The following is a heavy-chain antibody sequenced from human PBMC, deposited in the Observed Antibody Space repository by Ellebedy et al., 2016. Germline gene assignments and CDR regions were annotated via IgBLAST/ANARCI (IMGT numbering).Heavy chain of an antibody. CDR3: ARRNFDSLLSTYYFDY. V-gene: IGHV4-34*01. CDR2: INHSGST. CDR1: GGSFSGYY. Sequence: SETLSLXXAVYGGSFSGYYWSWIRQPPGKGLEWIGEINHSGSTNYNPSLKSRVTISVDTSKNQFYLKLSSVTAADTAVYYCARRNFDSLLSTYYFDYWGQGTLVTVSS. D-gene: IGHD3-9*01. J-gene: IGHJ4*02.